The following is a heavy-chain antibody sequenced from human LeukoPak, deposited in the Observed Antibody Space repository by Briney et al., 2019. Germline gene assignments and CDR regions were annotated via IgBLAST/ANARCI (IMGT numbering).Heavy chain of an antibody. J-gene: IGHJ3*02. Sequence: SETLSLTCVVSGGSIRTSSYYWAWIRQPPGKGLEWIVSMYYSGSIYYSSSLKSRITVSADTSKNQLSLKLSSVTAADTAVYYCARHADSGWYRGLDIWGQGTMVTVSS. CDR2: MYYSGSI. CDR1: GGSIRTSSYY. D-gene: IGHD6-19*01. V-gene: IGHV4-39*01. CDR3: ARHADSGWYRGLDI.